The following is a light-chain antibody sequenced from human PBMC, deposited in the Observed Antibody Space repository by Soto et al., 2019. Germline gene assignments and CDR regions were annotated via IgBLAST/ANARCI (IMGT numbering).Light chain of an antibody. J-gene: IGLJ2*01. CDR3: ASRAVSHTII. CDR1: SSDVGGHNY. V-gene: IGLV2-8*01. CDR2: DVS. Sequence: QSVLTQPPSASGSPGQSVTISCTGTSSDVGGHNYVSWYKQHPDKAPQLMIYDVSERPSGVPDRFSGSKSGNTASLTVSGLQADDEADFYCASRAVSHTIIFGGGTKLTVL.